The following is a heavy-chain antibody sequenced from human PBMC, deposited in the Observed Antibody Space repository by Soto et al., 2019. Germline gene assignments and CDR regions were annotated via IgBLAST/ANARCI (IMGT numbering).Heavy chain of an antibody. CDR3: AREASRSAYGDYSGYYYYYYMDV. D-gene: IGHD4-17*01. CDR2: IYYSGST. CDR1: GGSISSGGYC. J-gene: IGHJ6*03. V-gene: IGHV4-31*03. Sequence: PSETLSLTCTVSGGSISSGGYCWSWIRQHPGKGLEWIGYIYYSGSTYYNPSLKSRVTISVDTSKNQFSLKLSSVTAADTAVYYCAREASRSAYGDYSGYYYYYYMDVWGKGTTVTVSS.